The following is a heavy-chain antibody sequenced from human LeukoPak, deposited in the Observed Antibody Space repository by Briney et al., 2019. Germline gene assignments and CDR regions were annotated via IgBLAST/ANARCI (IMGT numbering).Heavy chain of an antibody. CDR1: GFTFSSYA. V-gene: IGHV3-20*04. CDR3: ARVEYYYGSGSYYNPYYFDY. CDR2: INWNGGST. J-gene: IGHJ4*02. Sequence: SGGSLRLSCAASGFTFSSYAMSWVRQAPGKGLEWASGINWNGGSTGYADSVKGRFTISRDNAKNSLYLQMNSLRAEDTALYYCARVEYYYGSGSYYNPYYFDYWGQGTLVTVSS. D-gene: IGHD3-10*01.